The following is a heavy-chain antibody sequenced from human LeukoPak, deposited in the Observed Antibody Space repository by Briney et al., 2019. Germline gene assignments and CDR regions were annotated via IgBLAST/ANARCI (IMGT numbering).Heavy chain of an antibody. Sequence: GGSLRLSCAASGFTFSSYNMNWVRQAPGKGLEWVSSVSSSNIYIYYADSVKGRFTISRDNAKNSLYLQMNSLRAEDTAVYYCAREDYGDYSTRPHVDYWGQGTLVTVSS. J-gene: IGHJ4*02. CDR1: GFTFSSYN. V-gene: IGHV3-21*01. CDR2: VSSSNIYI. CDR3: AREDYGDYSTRPHVDY. D-gene: IGHD4-17*01.